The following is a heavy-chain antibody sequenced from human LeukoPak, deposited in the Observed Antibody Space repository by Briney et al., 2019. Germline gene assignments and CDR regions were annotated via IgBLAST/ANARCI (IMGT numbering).Heavy chain of an antibody. CDR3: AKVGDDFWSGLGAFDI. D-gene: IGHD3-3*01. V-gene: IGHV3-23*01. CDR1: GFTFSSYA. J-gene: IGHJ3*02. Sequence: GGSLRLPCAASGFTFSSYAMSWVRQAPGKGLEWVSAISGSGGSTYYADSVKGRFTISRDNSKNTLYLQMNSLRAEDTAVYYCAKVGDDFWSGLGAFDIWGQGTMVTVSS. CDR2: ISGSGGST.